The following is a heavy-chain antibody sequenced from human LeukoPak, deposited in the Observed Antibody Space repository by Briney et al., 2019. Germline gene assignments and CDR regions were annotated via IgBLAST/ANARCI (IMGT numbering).Heavy chain of an antibody. Sequence: PGGSLRLSCAASGFTFSSYAMHWVRQAPGKGLEWVAVISYDGSNKYYADSVKGRFTISRDNSKNTLYLQMNSLRAEDTAVYYCARAGLPRPVGGWDYGDYTYWGQGTLVTVSS. J-gene: IGHJ4*02. CDR2: ISYDGSNK. V-gene: IGHV3-30*14. CDR1: GFTFSSYA. CDR3: ARAGLPRPVGGWDYGDYTY. D-gene: IGHD4-17*01.